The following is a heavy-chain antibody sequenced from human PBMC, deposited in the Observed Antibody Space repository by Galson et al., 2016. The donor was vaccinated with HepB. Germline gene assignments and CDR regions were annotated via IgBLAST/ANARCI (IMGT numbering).Heavy chain of an antibody. CDR2: IKGKPDGGTK. CDR3: TTLRPDYYESSGYLSN. D-gene: IGHD3-22*01. Sequence: SLRLSCAASGFTIPFSNVWMTWVRQAPGKGLEWVGRIKGKPDGGTKDYAAPVKGRFLIPRHDSKNTLYLQMSSLRTEDTAMYYCTTLRPDYYESSGYLSNWGQGTLCTVSS. CDR1: GFTIPFSNVW. V-gene: IGHV3-15*01. J-gene: IGHJ1*01.